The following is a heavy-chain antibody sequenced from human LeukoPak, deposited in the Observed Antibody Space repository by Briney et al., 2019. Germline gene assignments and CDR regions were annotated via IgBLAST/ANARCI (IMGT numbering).Heavy chain of an antibody. CDR1: GGTFSSYA. D-gene: IGHD6-6*01. V-gene: IGHV1-46*01. Sequence: ASVKVSCKASGGTFSSYAISWVRQAPGQGLEWMGIINPSGGSTSYAQKFQGRVTMTRDTSTSTVYMELSSLRSEDTAVYYCAREYLKDSSSYFDYWGQGTLVTVSS. J-gene: IGHJ4*02. CDR3: AREYLKDSSSYFDY. CDR2: INPSGGST.